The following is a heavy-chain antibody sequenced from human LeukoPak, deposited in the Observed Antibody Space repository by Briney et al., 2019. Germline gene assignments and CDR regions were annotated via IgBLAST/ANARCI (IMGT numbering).Heavy chain of an antibody. Sequence: GGSLRLSCAASGFTFSDYYMSWIRQAPGKGLEWVSYISSSGSSIYYADSVKGRFTISRDNAKNSLYLQMNSLRAEDTAVYYCARDMYYYDSSGYAFDIWGQGTMVTVSS. CDR1: GFTFSDYY. V-gene: IGHV3-11*01. J-gene: IGHJ3*02. D-gene: IGHD3-22*01. CDR2: ISSSGSSI. CDR3: ARDMYYYDSSGYAFDI.